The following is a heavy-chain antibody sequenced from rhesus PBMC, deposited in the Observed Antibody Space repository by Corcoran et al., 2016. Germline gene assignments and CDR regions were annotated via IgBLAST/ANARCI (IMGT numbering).Heavy chain of an antibody. CDR1: GGSISSNY. CDR2: IYGSGGST. Sequence: QVQLQESGPGLVKPSETLSLTCAVSGGSISSNYWSWIRQPPGKGLEWIGRIYGSGGSTHHNPSLKSRVTISTYTSKNQFSLKLSSVTAADTAVYYCASAPRYSWNVFESETRYGLDSWGQGVVVTVSS. V-gene: IGHV4-160*01. CDR3: ASAPRYSWNVFESETRYGLDS. D-gene: IGHD1-14*01. J-gene: IGHJ6*01.